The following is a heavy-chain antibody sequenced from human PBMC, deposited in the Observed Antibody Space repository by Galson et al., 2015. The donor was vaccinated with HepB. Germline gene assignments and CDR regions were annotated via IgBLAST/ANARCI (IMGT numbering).Heavy chain of an antibody. V-gene: IGHV1-3*04. CDR2: IDTGNGKT. Sequence: SVKVSCKASGYTFNRYAMHWVRQAPGQGLEWMGWIDTGNGKTKYSQKFQGRVTITRDTSATIVYMEVTSLTSEDTAVYYCAKLGRPGQYYYSMDVWGKGTTVTVSS. J-gene: IGHJ6*03. CDR3: AKLGRPGQYYYSMDV. D-gene: IGHD3-16*01. CDR1: GYTFNRYA.